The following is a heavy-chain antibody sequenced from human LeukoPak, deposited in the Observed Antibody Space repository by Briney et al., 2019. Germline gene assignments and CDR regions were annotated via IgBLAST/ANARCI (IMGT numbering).Heavy chain of an antibody. CDR3: ARDLMGWDLHYFDY. Sequence: PGGSLRLSCAASGFTFTTYWMGWVRQAPGKGLEWVANIKQDGSEKYYVDSVKGRFTISRDNAKNSLSLQMNSLRAEDTAVYYCARDLMGWDLHYFDYWGQGTLVTVSS. J-gene: IGHJ4*02. V-gene: IGHV3-7*01. CDR2: IKQDGSEK. D-gene: IGHD1-26*01. CDR1: GFTFTTYW.